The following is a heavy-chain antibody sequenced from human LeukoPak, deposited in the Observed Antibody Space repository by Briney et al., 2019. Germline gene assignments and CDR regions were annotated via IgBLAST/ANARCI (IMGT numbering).Heavy chain of an antibody. V-gene: IGHV3-9*01. D-gene: IGHD3-22*01. CDR3: AKGREGYYDSNGYDY. J-gene: IGHJ4*02. CDR2: ISWNSGSI. CDR1: GFTFDNYA. Sequence: GGSLRLSCAASGFTFDNYAMHWVRQAPGKGLEWVSGISWNSGSIGYADSVKGRFTISRDNAKNSLYLQMNSLRAEDTALYYCAKGREGYYDSNGYDYWGQGTLVTVSS.